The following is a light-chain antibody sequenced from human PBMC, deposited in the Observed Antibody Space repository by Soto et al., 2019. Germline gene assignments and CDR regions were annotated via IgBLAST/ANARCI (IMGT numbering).Light chain of an antibody. J-gene: IGKJ4*01. CDR3: QQYGNSPPLT. V-gene: IGKV3-20*01. Sequence: MGLTHSPATLPFPPGETATLSSRASQRVSSHLAWYQQSPGQPPRLLIYGASSRATGIPDRFSGSGSGTDFTLTISRLEPEDFALYYCQQYGNSPPLTFGGGTKVEIK. CDR1: QRVSSH. CDR2: GAS.